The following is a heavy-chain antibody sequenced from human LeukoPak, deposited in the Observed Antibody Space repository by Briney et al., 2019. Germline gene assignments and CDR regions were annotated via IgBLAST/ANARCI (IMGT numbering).Heavy chain of an antibody. V-gene: IGHV4-59*01. Sequence: SETLSLTCTVSGGSISSYYWSWIRQPPGKGLEWIGYIYYSGSTNYNPSLKSRVTISVDTSKNQFSLKLSSVTAADTAVYYCARGHDFWTYNWSDPWGQGTLVTVSS. CDR2: IYYSGST. CDR1: GGSISSYY. D-gene: IGHD3-3*01. CDR3: ARGHDFWTYNWSDP. J-gene: IGHJ5*02.